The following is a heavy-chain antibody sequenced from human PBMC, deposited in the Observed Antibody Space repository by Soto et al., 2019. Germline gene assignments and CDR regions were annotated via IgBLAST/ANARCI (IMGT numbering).Heavy chain of an antibody. J-gene: IGHJ4*02. Sequence: GGSLRLSCAVSGFTFNNYAMSWVRQAPGKGLEWVSSIGRGDETTYYADSVKGRFTISRDNSKNTLYLQMNSLRAEDTAVYYCAKDPPQSSRYYYDSSGYLIWGQGTLVTVSS. CDR3: AKDPPQSSRYYYDSSGYLI. D-gene: IGHD3-22*01. V-gene: IGHV3-23*01. CDR2: IGRGDETT. CDR1: GFTFNNYA.